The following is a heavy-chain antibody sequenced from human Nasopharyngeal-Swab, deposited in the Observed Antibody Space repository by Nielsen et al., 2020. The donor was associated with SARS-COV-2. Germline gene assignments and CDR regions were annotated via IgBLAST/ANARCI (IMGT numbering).Heavy chain of an antibody. CDR2: ISAYNGNT. Sequence: ASVKVSCRASGYTFITFGITWVRQAPGQGLEWMRWISAYNGNTNYAQKFQDRVTMTTDTSTTTAYMELRGLKTDDTAVYYCARDNESGDYYAYDIWGQGTTVTVSS. CDR1: GYTFITFG. V-gene: IGHV1-18*01. CDR3: ARDNESGDYYAYDI. D-gene: IGHD4-17*01. J-gene: IGHJ3*02.